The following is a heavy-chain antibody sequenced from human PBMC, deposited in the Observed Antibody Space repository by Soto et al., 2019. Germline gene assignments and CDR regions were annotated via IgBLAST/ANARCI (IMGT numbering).Heavy chain of an antibody. V-gene: IGHV2-5*02. CDR2: IYWDDDK. CDR3: ARVYSSSWAQEWYFDY. CDR1: GFSFNTTGVG. D-gene: IGHD6-13*01. J-gene: IGHJ4*02. Sequence: SGPTLVNPTQTLTLTCTFSGFSFNTTGVGVGWIRQPPGRPLEWLTIIYWDDDKRYSPSLKTRLTISKDTSKNQVVLTMTNMDPVDTATYYCARVYSSSWAQEWYFDYWGQGTLVNVS.